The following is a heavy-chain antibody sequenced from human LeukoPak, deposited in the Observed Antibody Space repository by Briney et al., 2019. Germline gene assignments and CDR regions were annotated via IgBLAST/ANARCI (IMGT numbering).Heavy chain of an antibody. D-gene: IGHD3-10*01. Sequence: SETLSLTCTVSGGSISSYYWSWIRQPPGKGLEWIGYIYYSGSTNYNPSLKSRVTISVDTSKNQFSLKLSSVTAADTAVYYCARHPPRYGSGSYYNVAAGWFDPWGQGTLVTVSS. J-gene: IGHJ5*02. CDR3: ARHPPRYGSGSYYNVAAGWFDP. V-gene: IGHV4-59*08. CDR2: IYYSGST. CDR1: GGSISSYY.